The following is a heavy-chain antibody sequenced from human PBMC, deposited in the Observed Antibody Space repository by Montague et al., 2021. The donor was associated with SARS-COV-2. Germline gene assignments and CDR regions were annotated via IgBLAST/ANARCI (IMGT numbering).Heavy chain of an antibody. CDR1: GGSISNYY. CDR2: VNQSGTT. J-gene: IGHJ3*02. Sequence: SEPLSLTCTVSGGSISNYYWSWIRQPPGKGLEWIGEVNQSGTTIYNPSVKSEVTISEDTSKNQFYLRLNSVTAADTAVYYCARGLRPVVVPGAGPAWRAFESWGQVKMDTVAS. D-gene: IGHD2-2*01. V-gene: IGHV4-34*01. CDR3: ARGLRPVVVPGAGPAWRAFES.